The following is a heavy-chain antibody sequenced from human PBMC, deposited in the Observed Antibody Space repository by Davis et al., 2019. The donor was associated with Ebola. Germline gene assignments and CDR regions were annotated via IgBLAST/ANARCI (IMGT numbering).Heavy chain of an antibody. V-gene: IGHV4-30-4*01. J-gene: IGHJ4*02. CDR3: ARGEAVFDY. CDR1: GGSISSGDYY. D-gene: IGHD6-19*01. Sequence: SETLSLTCTVSGGSISSGDYYWSWIRQPPGKGLEWIGYIYYSGTTFYSPSLKSRVNMSVDTSKKQFSLKLSSVTAADTAVYYCARGEAVFDYWGQGTLVTVSS. CDR2: IYYSGTT.